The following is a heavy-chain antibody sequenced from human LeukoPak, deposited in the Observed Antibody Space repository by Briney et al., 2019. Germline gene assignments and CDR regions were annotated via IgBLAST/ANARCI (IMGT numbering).Heavy chain of an antibody. D-gene: IGHD1-1*01. CDR2: IDGEGSVT. J-gene: IGHJ4*02. Sequence: VLVSRIDGEGSVTKYTASVKGRFTISRDNAKSTVYLQMNSLRAEDTAVYYCTTGGSYFFDYWGQGTLVTVSS. V-gene: IGHV3-74*01. CDR3: TTGGSYFFDY.